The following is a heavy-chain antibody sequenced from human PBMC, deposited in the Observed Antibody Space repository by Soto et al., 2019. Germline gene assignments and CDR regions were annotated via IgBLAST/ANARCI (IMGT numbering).Heavy chain of an antibody. CDR1: GGSISSGGYY. V-gene: IGHV4-31*03. D-gene: IGHD2-2*01. CDR2: IYYSGST. Sequence: QVQLQESGPGLVKPSQTLSLTCTVSGGSISSGGYYWSWIRQHPGKGLEWIGYIYYSGSTYYNPXXKSRVTISVDXXKXPXXLKLSSVTAADTAVYYCARGADCISTSCPYYGMDVWGQGTTVTVSS. J-gene: IGHJ6*02. CDR3: ARGADCISTSCPYYGMDV.